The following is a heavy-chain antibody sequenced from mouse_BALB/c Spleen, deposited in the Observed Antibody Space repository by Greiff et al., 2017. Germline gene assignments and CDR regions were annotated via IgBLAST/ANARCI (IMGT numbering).Heavy chain of an antibody. CDR1: GYTFTSYY. J-gene: IGHJ3*01. CDR2: INPSNGGT. Sequence: QVQLQQPGAELVKPGASVKLSCKASGYTFTSYYMYWVKQRPGQGLEWIGGINPSNGGTNFNEKFKSKATLTVDKSSSTAYMQLSSLTSEDSAVYYCTRWPYGNYVGWFAYWGQGTLVTVSA. V-gene: IGHV1S16*01. D-gene: IGHD2-1*01. CDR3: TRWPYGNYVGWFAY.